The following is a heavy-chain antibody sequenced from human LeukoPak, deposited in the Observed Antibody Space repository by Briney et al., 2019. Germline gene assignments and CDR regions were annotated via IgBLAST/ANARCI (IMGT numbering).Heavy chain of an antibody. V-gene: IGHV1/OR15-1*02. CDR3: ARDFLFTYYYDSSGYYRYYYYYYGMDV. J-gene: IGHJ6*02. Sequence: GASVKVSCKASGYIFTDYYMHWVRQAPGQELGWMGRINPNSGGTNYAQKFQGRVTMTRDTSISTAYTELSSLRSEDTAVYYCARDFLFTYYYDSSGYYRYYYYYYGMDVWGQGTTVTVSS. CDR1: GYIFTDYY. D-gene: IGHD3-22*01. CDR2: INPNSGGT.